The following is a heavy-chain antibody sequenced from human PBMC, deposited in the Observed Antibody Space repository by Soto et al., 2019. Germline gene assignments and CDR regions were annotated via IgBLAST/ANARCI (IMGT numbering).Heavy chain of an antibody. D-gene: IGHD6-6*01. Sequence: GGSLRLSCAASGFTFSSYAMSWVRQAPGKGLEWVSAISGSGGSTYYADSVKGRFTISRDNSKNTLYLQMNSLRAEDTAVYYCAKGHLAYSSSPPVGCWGQGTLVTVSS. CDR1: GFTFSSYA. J-gene: IGHJ4*02. CDR3: AKGHLAYSSSPPVGC. V-gene: IGHV3-23*01. CDR2: ISGSGGST.